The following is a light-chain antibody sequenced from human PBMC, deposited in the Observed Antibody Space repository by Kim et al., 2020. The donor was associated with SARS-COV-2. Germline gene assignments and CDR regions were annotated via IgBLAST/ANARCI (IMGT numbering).Light chain of an antibody. CDR2: DAS. CDR3: QQYNSYPVT. J-gene: IGKJ1*01. Sequence: ASVGDQVTITCLASQSISSWLAWYQQKPGKAPKLLIYDASSLESGVPSRFSGSGSGTEFTLTISSLQPDDFATYYCQQYNSYPVTFGQGTKVDIK. V-gene: IGKV1-5*01. CDR1: QSISSW.